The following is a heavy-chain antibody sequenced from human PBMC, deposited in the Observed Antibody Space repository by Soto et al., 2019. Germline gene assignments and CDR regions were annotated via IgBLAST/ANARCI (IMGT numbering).Heavy chain of an antibody. D-gene: IGHD3-10*01. V-gene: IGHV3-7*03. CDR3: AIVLIGLGVRDSALPNYGMDV. CDR2: IKQDGSDK. J-gene: IGHJ6*02. Sequence: EVQLVESGGGLVQPGGSLRLSCAASGFTFSSYWMSWVRQAPGKGLEWVANIKQDGSDKYYVDSVKGRFTISRDNAKNSLYLQMNRLIAEDTAVYYCAIVLIGLGVRDSALPNYGMDVWGQGTTVTVSS. CDR1: GFTFSSYW.